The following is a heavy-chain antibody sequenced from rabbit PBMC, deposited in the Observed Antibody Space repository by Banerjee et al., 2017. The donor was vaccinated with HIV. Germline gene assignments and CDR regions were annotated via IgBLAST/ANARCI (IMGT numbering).Heavy chain of an antibody. V-gene: IGHV1S45*01. CDR1: GFDLSSYYY. CDR2: INAGSSGRT. D-gene: IGHD1-1*01. Sequence: QDQLVESGGDLVQPEGSLTLTCKASGFDLSSYYYVCWVRQAPGKGLEWIACINAGSSGRTWYASWAKGRFTISKTSSTTVTLQMTSLTAADTAAYFCARTHASSAYYYFDLWGQGTLVTVS. CDR3: ARTHASSAYYYFDL. J-gene: IGHJ4*01.